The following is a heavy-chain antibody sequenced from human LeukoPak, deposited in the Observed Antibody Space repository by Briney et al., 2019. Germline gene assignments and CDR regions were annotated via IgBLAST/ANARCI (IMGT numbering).Heavy chain of an antibody. Sequence: SQTLSLTCTVSGGSMSSSSYYWSWIRQPAGKGLEWIGRIYTSGSTTYNPSLKSRVTISLGTSKNQFSLKLSSVTAADTAVYYCARVFCSGGNCYHFDYWGQGTLVTVSS. J-gene: IGHJ4*02. CDR1: GGSMSSSSYY. CDR2: IYTSGST. V-gene: IGHV4-61*02. D-gene: IGHD2-15*01. CDR3: ARVFCSGGNCYHFDY.